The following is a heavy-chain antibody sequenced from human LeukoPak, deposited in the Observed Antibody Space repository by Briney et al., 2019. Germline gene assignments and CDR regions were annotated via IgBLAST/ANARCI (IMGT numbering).Heavy chain of an antibody. CDR2: IYYSGST. CDR1: GGSIRSSYYY. Sequence: TASETLSLTCTVSGGSIRSSYYYWGWIRQPPGKGLEWIGYIYYSGSTYYNPSLKSRVTISVDTSKNQFSLKLSSVTAADTAVYYCARTRDTAMVLFDYWGQGTLVTVSS. D-gene: IGHD5-18*01. V-gene: IGHV4-31*03. J-gene: IGHJ4*02. CDR3: ARTRDTAMVLFDY.